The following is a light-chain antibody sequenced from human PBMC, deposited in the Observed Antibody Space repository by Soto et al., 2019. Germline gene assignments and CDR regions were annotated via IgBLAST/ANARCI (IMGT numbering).Light chain of an antibody. V-gene: IGKV1-5*03. Sequence: DIQMTQSPSTLSASVGDRVTITCRASQSISNWLAWYQQKPGKAPKLLIYKASSLESGVPSRISGSGSGTEFTLTISRLQPDDFATYYCQQYNSLPSFGQGTKVEIK. CDR3: QQYNSLPS. J-gene: IGKJ1*01. CDR2: KAS. CDR1: QSISNW.